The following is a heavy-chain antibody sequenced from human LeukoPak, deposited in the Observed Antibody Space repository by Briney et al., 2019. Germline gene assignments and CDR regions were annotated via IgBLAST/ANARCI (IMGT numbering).Heavy chain of an antibody. V-gene: IGHV1-8*01. CDR1: GYTFTSYD. D-gene: IGHD2-2*01. J-gene: IGHJ6*03. Sequence: ASVTVSFKASGYTFTSYDINWVRQATGQGLEWMGWMNPNSGNTGYAQKFQGRVAMTRDTSISTAYMELSSLRSEDTAVYYCARFGGTSRARNYYSYYYMDVWGKGTTVTVSS. CDR3: ARFGGTSRARNYYSYYYMDV. CDR2: MNPNSGNT.